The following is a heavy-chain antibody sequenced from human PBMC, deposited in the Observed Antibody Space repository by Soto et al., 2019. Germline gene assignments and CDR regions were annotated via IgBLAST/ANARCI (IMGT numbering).Heavy chain of an antibody. V-gene: IGHV3-21*01. Sequence: GVSLRLSCAASGFTFSTYSMNWVRQAPGKGLEWVSSVSSSEGYFYYSDSVKGRFTISRDNAKNSLFLQLNRLRAEDTAVYYCAGARIEAETGVAFDHWGQGILGTVSS. J-gene: IGHJ5*02. CDR3: AGARIEAETGVAFDH. CDR2: VSSSEGYF. D-gene: IGHD6-13*01. CDR1: GFTFSTYS.